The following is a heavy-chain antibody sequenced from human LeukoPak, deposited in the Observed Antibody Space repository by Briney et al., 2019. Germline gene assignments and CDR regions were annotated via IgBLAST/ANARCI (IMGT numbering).Heavy chain of an antibody. Sequence: GESLKISCKGSGYSFTNYWIGWGRQMPGKGLEWMGIIYPGDSDTRYIPSFQGQVTISADKSISTAYLQWSSLKASDTAMYYCARRIAGSGSDYWGQGTLVTVSS. CDR1: GYSFTNYW. CDR2: IYPGDSDT. CDR3: ARRIAGSGSDY. V-gene: IGHV5-51*01. D-gene: IGHD6-13*01. J-gene: IGHJ4*02.